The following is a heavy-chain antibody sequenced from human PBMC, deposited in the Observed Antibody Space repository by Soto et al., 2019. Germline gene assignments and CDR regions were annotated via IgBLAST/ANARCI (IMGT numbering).Heavy chain of an antibody. CDR2: INSEGSST. CDR3: ARSYSGTSGCLDP. CDR1: GFTISGHW. Sequence: EVQLVESGGGLVQPGGSLRLSCAASGFTISGHWMHWVRQVPGKGLVWVSRINSEGSSTSYADSVKGRFIISRDNAKNTRFLQLNSLRAEATAVYYCARSYSGTSGCLDPWGQGTLVTVSS. V-gene: IGHV3-74*01. J-gene: IGHJ5*02. D-gene: IGHD1-26*01.